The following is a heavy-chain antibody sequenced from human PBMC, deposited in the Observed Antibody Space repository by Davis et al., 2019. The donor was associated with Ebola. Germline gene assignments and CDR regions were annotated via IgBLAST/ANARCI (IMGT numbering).Heavy chain of an antibody. V-gene: IGHV3-74*03. Sequence: GESLKISCAASGFIFTNYWMHWVRQAPGKGLVWVSRINSDGSISKYADSVKGRFTISRDNAKKSLFLEMKSLRVEDTGVYYCAGVSGDYGGVDAFDMWGQGTLFTVSS. CDR2: INSDGSIS. CDR3: AGVSGDYGGVDAFDM. D-gene: IGHD4/OR15-4a*01. CDR1: GFIFTNYW. J-gene: IGHJ3*02.